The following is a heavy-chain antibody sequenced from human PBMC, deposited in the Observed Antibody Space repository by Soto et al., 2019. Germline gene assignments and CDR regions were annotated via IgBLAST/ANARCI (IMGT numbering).Heavy chain of an antibody. CDR3: ARDWVSSSSLDYYYGMDV. CDR2: IWYDGSNK. Sequence: GGSLRLSCAASGFTFSSYGMHWVRQAPGKGLEWVAVIWYDGSNKYYADSVKGRFTISRDNSKNTLYLQMNSLRAEDTAVYYCARDWVSSSSLDYYYGMDVWGQGTTVTVSS. CDR1: GFTFSSYG. D-gene: IGHD6-6*01. V-gene: IGHV3-33*01. J-gene: IGHJ6*02.